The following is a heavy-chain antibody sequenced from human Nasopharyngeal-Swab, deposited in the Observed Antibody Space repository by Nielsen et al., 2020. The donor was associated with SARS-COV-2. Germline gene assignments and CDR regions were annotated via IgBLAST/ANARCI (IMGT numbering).Heavy chain of an antibody. CDR1: GFTFSSYG. CDR3: SLSLVVGSLSRWGAHDY. V-gene: IGHV3-33*01. J-gene: IGHJ4*02. CDR2: IWYDGSNK. Sequence: GGSLRLSCAASGFTFSSYGMHWVRQAPGKGLEWVAVIWYDGSNKYYADSVKGRFTISRDNSKNTLYLQMNSLRAEDTAVYYFSLSLVVGSLSRWGAHDYWGQGTLVTVSS. D-gene: IGHD2-21*01.